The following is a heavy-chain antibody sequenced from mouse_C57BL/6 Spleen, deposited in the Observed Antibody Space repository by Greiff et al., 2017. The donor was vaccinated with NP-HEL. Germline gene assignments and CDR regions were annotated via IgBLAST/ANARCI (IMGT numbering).Heavy chain of an antibody. J-gene: IGHJ1*03. CDR2: IYPGDGDT. CDR1: GYAFSSYW. Sequence: QLQQSGAELVKPGASVQISCKASGYAFSSYWMNWVKQRPGKGLAWIGQIYPGDGDTNYNGKFKGTATLTADKSSSTAYMQLSRQTAEDSAVYVCARGGDHGYIDVWGTGTTVTGSS. CDR3: ARGGDHGYIDV. V-gene: IGHV1-80*01.